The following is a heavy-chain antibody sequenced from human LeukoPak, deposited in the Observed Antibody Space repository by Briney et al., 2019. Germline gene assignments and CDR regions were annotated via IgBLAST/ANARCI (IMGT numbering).Heavy chain of an antibody. CDR3: AGAVFSGWYFYYFDY. V-gene: IGHV4-61*01. D-gene: IGHD6-19*01. Sequence: SETLSLTCTVSGGSVSNDNHCWSWIRQPPGKGLEWIGYVNYSGSTKYNPSLKSRVSISADTFRSQVSLKLSSVTAADTAVYYCAGAVFSGWYFYYFDYWGQGTLVTVSS. J-gene: IGHJ4*02. CDR1: GGSVSNDNHC. CDR2: VNYSGST.